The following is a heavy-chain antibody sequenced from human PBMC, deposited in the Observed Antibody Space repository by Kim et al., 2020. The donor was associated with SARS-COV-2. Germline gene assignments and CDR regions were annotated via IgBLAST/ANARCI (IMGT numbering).Heavy chain of an antibody. CDR3: ARGGYSSGWYYFDY. Sequence: SETLSLTCTVSGGSISTYYWNWIRQPPGKGLQWIGYIYNSGSTNYNPSLKSRVTISIDTSKNQFSLKLNSVTAADTAVYYCARGGYSSGWYYFDYWGQGNLVTVSS. CDR2: IYNSGST. J-gene: IGHJ4*02. V-gene: IGHV4-59*01. D-gene: IGHD6-19*01. CDR1: GGSISTYY.